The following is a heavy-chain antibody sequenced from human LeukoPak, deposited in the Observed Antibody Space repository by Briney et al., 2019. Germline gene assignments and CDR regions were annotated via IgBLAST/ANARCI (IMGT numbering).Heavy chain of an antibody. CDR1: GFTFSSYS. V-gene: IGHV3-21*01. CDR3: ARDGIAAAGIYFDY. CDR2: ISSSSSYI. D-gene: IGHD6-13*01. Sequence: GGSLRLSCAAYGFTFSSYSMNWVRQAPGKGLEWVSSISSSSSYIYYADSVKGRFTISRDNAKNSLYLQMNRLRADDTAVYYCARDGIAAAGIYFDYWGQGTLVTVSS. J-gene: IGHJ4*02.